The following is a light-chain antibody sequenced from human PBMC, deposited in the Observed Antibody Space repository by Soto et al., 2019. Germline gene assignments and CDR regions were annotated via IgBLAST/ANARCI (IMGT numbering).Light chain of an antibody. Sequence: EIVMTQSPATMSVSPGERATLSCRASQSMGSNVAWYQQKPGQAPRLLIHGASTRAAGIPARFSGSGSGTEFTLTITSLQSEDFAVYYCQQFHNWPRTFGQGTKVDIK. CDR3: QQFHNWPRT. V-gene: IGKV3-15*01. J-gene: IGKJ1*01. CDR1: QSMGSN. CDR2: GAS.